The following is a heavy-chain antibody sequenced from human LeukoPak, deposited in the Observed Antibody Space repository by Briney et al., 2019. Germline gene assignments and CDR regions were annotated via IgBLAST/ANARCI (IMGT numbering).Heavy chain of an antibody. Sequence: GESLQISCQGSGYSFTTYWIGWVRQMPGKGREWMGMIYPGDSDTKYSPSFQGQVTISADKSITTAYLQWSSLKASDTAMYYCARHRADTSSSWGLDYWGQGTLVTVSS. CDR2: IYPGDSDT. CDR3: ARHRADTSSSWGLDY. V-gene: IGHV5-51*01. J-gene: IGHJ4*02. CDR1: GYSFTTYW. D-gene: IGHD2-2*01.